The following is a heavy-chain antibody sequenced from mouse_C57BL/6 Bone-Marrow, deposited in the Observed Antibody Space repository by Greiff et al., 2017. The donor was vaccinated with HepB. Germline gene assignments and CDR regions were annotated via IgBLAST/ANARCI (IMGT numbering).Heavy chain of an antibody. D-gene: IGHD2-3*01. CDR3: ARGGYSHYAMDY. CDR1: GYSFTGYY. V-gene: IGHV1-42*01. Sequence: VHVKQSGPELVKPGASVKISCKASGYSFTGYYMNWVKQSPEKSLEWIGEINPSTGGTTYNQKFKAKATLTVDKSSSTAYMQLKSLTSEDSAVYYCARGGYSHYAMDYWGQGTSVTVSS. J-gene: IGHJ4*01. CDR2: INPSTGGT.